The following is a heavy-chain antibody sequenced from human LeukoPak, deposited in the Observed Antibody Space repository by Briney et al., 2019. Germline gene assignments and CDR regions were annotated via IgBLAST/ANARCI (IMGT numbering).Heavy chain of an antibody. J-gene: IGHJ4*02. Sequence: VQWVXQARGQRLEWIGWIVVGSGNTNYAQKFQERVTITRDMSTSTAYMELSSLRSEDTAVYYCAAAYTVTPDYWGQGTLVTVSS. D-gene: IGHD4-17*01. V-gene: IGHV1-58*01. CDR3: AAAYTVTPDY. CDR2: IVVGSGNT.